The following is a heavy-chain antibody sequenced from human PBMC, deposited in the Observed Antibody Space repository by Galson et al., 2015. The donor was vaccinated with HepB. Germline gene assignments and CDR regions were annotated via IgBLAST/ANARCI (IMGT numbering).Heavy chain of an antibody. CDR2: INPAGGST. D-gene: IGHD3-22*01. CDR3: ARGVPTGYCDSGGYYALAFDI. J-gene: IGHJ3*02. V-gene: IGHV1-46*01. CDR1: GYTFTSYY. Sequence: SVKVSCKASGYTFTSYYIHWVRQAPGQGLEWTGLINPAGGSTIYAQRFQGRVTMTRDTSTSTVYMELSSLRSEDAAVYYCARGVPTGYCDSGGYYALAFDIWGQGTMVTVSS.